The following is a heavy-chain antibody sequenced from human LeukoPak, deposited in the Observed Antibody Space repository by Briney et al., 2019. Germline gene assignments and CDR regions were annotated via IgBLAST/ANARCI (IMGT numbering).Heavy chain of an antibody. CDR3: ARDLSSRGPYAFDI. D-gene: IGHD2-15*01. CDR1: GGSISSGSYY. J-gene: IGHJ3*02. Sequence: PSQTLSLTCTVSGGSISSGSYYWSWIRQPAGKGLEWIGRIYTSGSTNYNPSPKSRVTILVDTSKNQFSLKLSSVTAADTAVYYCARDLSSRGPYAFDIWGQGTMVTVSS. CDR2: IYTSGST. V-gene: IGHV4-61*02.